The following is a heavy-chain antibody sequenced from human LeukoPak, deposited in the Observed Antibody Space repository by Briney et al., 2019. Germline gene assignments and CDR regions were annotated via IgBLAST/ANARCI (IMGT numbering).Heavy chain of an antibody. CDR1: GFTFSSYA. Sequence: GGSLRLSCAASGFTFSSYAMHWVRQAPGKGLEWVAVISYDGSNKYYADSVKGRFTISRDNSKTTLYLQMNSLRAEDTAVYYCARDHDGYSYGTYYFDYWGQGTLVTVSS. V-gene: IGHV3-30*04. CDR3: ARDHDGYSYGTYYFDY. D-gene: IGHD5-18*01. J-gene: IGHJ4*02. CDR2: ISYDGSNK.